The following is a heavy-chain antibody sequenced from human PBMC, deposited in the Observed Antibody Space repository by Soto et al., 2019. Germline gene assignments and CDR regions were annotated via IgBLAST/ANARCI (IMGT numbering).Heavy chain of an antibody. V-gene: IGHV1-46*01. J-gene: IGHJ6*02. Sequence: QVQLVQSGAEVKKPGASVKVSCKASGYTFTSYYMHWVRQAPGQGLEWMGIINPSGGSTSYAQKFKGRVTMTRDTSTSTVYMELSSLRSEDTAVYYCARPPRGAVEMATSPYYYYYGMDVWGQGTTVTVSS. D-gene: IGHD3-10*01. CDR3: ARPPRGAVEMATSPYYYYYGMDV. CDR2: INPSGGST. CDR1: GYTFTSYY.